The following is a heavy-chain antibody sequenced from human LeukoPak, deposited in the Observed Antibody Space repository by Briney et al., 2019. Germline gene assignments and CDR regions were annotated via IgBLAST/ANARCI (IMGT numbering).Heavy chain of an antibody. J-gene: IGHJ4*02. Sequence: SETLSLTCTVSGGSISSSSYYWGWTRQPPGKGLEWIGSIYYSGSTYYNPSLKSRVTISVDTSRNQFSLKLSSVTAADTAVYYCARLGGSIVGATVDYWGQGTLVTVSS. D-gene: IGHD1-26*01. CDR2: IYYSGST. V-gene: IGHV4-39*01. CDR1: GGSISSSSYY. CDR3: ARLGGSIVGATVDY.